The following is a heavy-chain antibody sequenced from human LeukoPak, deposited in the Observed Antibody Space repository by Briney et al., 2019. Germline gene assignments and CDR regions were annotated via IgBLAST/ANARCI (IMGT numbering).Heavy chain of an antibody. CDR1: GYSFTSYW. CDR2: IYPGDSDT. V-gene: IGHV5-51*01. Sequence: GESLKISCKGSGYSFTSYWIGWVRQMPGKGLEWMGIIYPGDSDTRYSPSFQGQVTISADKSISTAYLQWSSLKASDTAMYYCARGYLYYYDSSGYYYGNWFDPWGQGTLVTVSS. D-gene: IGHD3-22*01. CDR3: ARGYLYYYDSSGYYYGNWFDP. J-gene: IGHJ5*02.